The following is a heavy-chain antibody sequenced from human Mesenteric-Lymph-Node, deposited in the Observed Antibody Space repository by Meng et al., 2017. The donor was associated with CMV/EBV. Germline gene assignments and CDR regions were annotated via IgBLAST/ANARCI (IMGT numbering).Heavy chain of an antibody. Sequence: RGSLRLSCAASGFTFSSYSLNWVRQAPGKGLEWVSSISSSSSYINYADSVKGRFTISRDNAKNSLYLQMNSLRAEDTAVYYCARDTSPGPYWGQGTLVTVSS. V-gene: IGHV3-21*01. CDR1: GFTFSSYS. J-gene: IGHJ4*02. CDR3: ARDTSPGPY. CDR2: ISSSSSYI.